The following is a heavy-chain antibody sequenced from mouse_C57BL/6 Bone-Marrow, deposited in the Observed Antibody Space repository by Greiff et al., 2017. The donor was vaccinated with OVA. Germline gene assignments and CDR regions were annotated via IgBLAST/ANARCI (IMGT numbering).Heavy chain of an antibody. J-gene: IGHJ3*01. CDR2: ISDGGSYT. V-gene: IGHV5-4*01. Sequence: EVKLMESGGGLVKPGGSLTLSCAASGFTFSSYAMSWVRQTPEKRLEWVATISDGGSYTYYPDNVKGRFTISRDNAKNNLYLQMSHLKSEDTAMYYCARDGNYGFAYWGQGTLVTVSA. D-gene: IGHD2-1*01. CDR1: GFTFSSYA. CDR3: ARDGNYGFAY.